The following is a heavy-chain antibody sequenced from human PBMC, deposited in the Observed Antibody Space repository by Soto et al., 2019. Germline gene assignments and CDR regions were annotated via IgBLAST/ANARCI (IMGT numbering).Heavy chain of an antibody. J-gene: IGHJ5*02. CDR2: IYHSGST. Sequence: PSETLSLTCAVSGYSISSGYYWGWIRQPPGKGLEWIGSIYHSGSTYYNPSLKSRVTISVDTSKNQFPLKLSSVTAADTAVYYCARALGYFDWLFPRGWFDPWGQGTLVTVSS. CDR1: GYSISSGYY. D-gene: IGHD3-9*01. V-gene: IGHV4-38-2*01. CDR3: ARALGYFDWLFPRGWFDP.